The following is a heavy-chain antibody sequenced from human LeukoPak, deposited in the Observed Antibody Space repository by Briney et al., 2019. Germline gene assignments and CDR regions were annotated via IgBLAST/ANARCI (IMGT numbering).Heavy chain of an antibody. V-gene: IGHV3-66*01. J-gene: IGHJ4*02. CDR2: IYSGGST. D-gene: IGHD3-22*01. CDR3: AKDATGGDYYDSSRDY. Sequence: GGSLRLSCAASGFTVSSNYMSWVRQAPGKGLEWVSIIYSGGSTYYADSVKGRFTTSRDNSKNTLYLQTTSLRAEDTAVYYCAKDATGGDYYDSSRDYWGQGTLVTVSS. CDR1: GFTVSSNY.